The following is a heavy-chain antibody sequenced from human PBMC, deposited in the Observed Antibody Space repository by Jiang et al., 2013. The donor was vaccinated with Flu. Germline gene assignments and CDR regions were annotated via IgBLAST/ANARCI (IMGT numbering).Heavy chain of an antibody. J-gene: IGHJ4*02. CDR1: YW. D-gene: IGHD1-1*01. V-gene: IGHV5-51*01. Sequence: YWIGWVRQMPGKGLEWMGIIYPGDSDTRYSPSFQGQVTISADKSISTAYLQWSSLKASDTAMYYCARERRSSFDYWGQGTLVTVSS. CDR2: IYPGDSDT. CDR3: ARERRSSFDY.